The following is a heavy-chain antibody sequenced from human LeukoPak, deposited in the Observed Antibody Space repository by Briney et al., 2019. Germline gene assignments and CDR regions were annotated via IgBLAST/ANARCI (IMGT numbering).Heavy chain of an antibody. CDR1: GFTFSSYS. CDR3: ARGQSTIFGVVNYNWFDP. Sequence: PGGSLRLSCAASGFTFSSYSMNWVRQAPGKGLEWVSSISSSSSYIYYADSVKGRFTISRDNAKNSLYLQMNSLRAEDTAVYYCARGQSTIFGVVNYNWFDPWGQGTLVTVSS. J-gene: IGHJ5*02. CDR2: ISSSSSYI. V-gene: IGHV3-21*01. D-gene: IGHD3-3*01.